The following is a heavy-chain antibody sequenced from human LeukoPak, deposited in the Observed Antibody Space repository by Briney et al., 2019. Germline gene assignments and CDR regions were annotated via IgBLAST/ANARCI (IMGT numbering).Heavy chain of an antibody. Sequence: SETLSLTCTVSGGSIRSYYWSWVRQPPGKGLEWIGCFFFGGSTDYNPSLQSRVTISVDTSKNQLSLRVSSVTASDTAVYYCARRRYISGQIDYWGQGTLVTVSS. D-gene: IGHD6-19*01. CDR2: FFFGGST. V-gene: IGHV4-59*08. CDR1: GGSIRSYY. CDR3: ARRRYISGQIDY. J-gene: IGHJ4*02.